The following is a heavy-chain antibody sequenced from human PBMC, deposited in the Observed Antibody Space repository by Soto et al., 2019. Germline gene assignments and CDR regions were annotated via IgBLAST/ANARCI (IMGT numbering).Heavy chain of an antibody. J-gene: IGHJ4*02. CDR2: INPNSGGT. Sequence: ARVKVSCKASGYPFPGPYMHWLRQAPGQGLEWMGWINPNSGGTNYAQKFQGRVTMTRDTSISTAYMELSRLRSDDTAVYYCARGDYSNFDYWGQGTRVNVSA. CDR1: GYPFPGPY. V-gene: IGHV1-2*02. D-gene: IGHD4-4*01. CDR3: ARGDYSNFDY.